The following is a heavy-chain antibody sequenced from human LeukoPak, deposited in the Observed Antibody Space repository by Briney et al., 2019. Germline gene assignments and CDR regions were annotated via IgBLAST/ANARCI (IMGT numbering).Heavy chain of an antibody. CDR1: GGSISSYY. D-gene: IGHD4-17*01. CDR2: IYTSGST. V-gene: IGHV4-4*07. CDR3: AREDRYGAYRVGYYHYYMDV. Sequence: SETLSLTCTVSGGSISSYYWSWIRQPAGKGLEWIGRIYTSGSTNYNPSLKSRITMSVDKSSNQFSLKLSSVTAADTAVYYCAREDRYGAYRVGYYHYYMDVWGKGTTVTVSS. J-gene: IGHJ6*03.